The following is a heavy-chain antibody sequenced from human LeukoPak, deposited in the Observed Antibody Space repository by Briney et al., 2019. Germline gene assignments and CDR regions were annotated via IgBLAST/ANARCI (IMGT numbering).Heavy chain of an antibody. CDR3: ARDFYSGYDYFDY. V-gene: IGHV1-46*01. Sequence: GASVKGSCTASGYTIASHYMHWVRQAPGQGLEWMGFINPSGGSASYAQKFQGRVTMTRDTSTSTVYMELSSLRSEDTAVYYCARDFYSGYDYFDYWGQGTLVTVSS. D-gene: IGHD5-12*01. J-gene: IGHJ4*02. CDR2: INPSGGSA. CDR1: GYTIASHY.